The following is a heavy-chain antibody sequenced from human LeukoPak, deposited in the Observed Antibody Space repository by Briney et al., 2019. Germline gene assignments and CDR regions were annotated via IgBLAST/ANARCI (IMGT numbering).Heavy chain of an antibody. CDR2: IYYSGST. CDR1: GGSISSGDYY. Sequence: SQTLSLTCTVSGGSISSGDYYWSWIRQPPGKGLEWIGYIYYSGSTYYNPFLKSRVTISVDTSKNQFSLKLSSVTAADTAVYYCARDSTPAYYYGMDVWGQGTTVTVSS. CDR3: ARDSTPAYYYGMDV. J-gene: IGHJ6*02. V-gene: IGHV4-30-4*01. D-gene: IGHD2-2*01.